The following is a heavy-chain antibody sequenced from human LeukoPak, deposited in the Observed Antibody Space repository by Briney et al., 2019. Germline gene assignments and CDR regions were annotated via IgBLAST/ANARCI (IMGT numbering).Heavy chain of an antibody. V-gene: IGHV3-7*01. CDR2: IETDGDEK. D-gene: IGHD5-12*01. Sequence: PGGSLRLSCAASGFIFSDYWMSWVRQAPGMGLEWVANIETDGDEKNYVDSVKGRFTISRDNARNSLYLQMSSLRVEDTAVYYCARDIPSGFYTPDCWGRGTLVTVSS. CDR3: ARDIPSGFYTPDC. J-gene: IGHJ4*02. CDR1: GFIFSDYW.